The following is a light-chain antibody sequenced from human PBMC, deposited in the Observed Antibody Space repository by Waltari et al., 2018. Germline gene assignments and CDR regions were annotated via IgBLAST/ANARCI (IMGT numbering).Light chain of an antibody. CDR1: QSVSTVY. CDR2: DIS. V-gene: IGKV3D-20*01. CDR3: QQYSGSPIT. Sequence: EIVLTQSPATLSLSPGARATLPAGASQSVSTVYLAWYQQKPGLAPRLLIYDISNRAPGIPDRFSGSGSGTDFTLTISRLEPEDFAVYYCQQYSGSPITFGQGTRLEI. J-gene: IGKJ5*01.